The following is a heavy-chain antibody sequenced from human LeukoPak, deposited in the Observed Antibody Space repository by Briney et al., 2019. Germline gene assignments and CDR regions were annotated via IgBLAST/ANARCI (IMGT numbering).Heavy chain of an antibody. D-gene: IGHD3-9*01. J-gene: IGHJ4*02. CDR1: GYTFTTYY. CDR2: INPSGGST. V-gene: IGHV1-46*01. Sequence: GASVKVCCNASGYTFTTYYMLWGRQARGQGLEWMGIINPSGGSTSYAQKFQGRVTMTRDTSTSTVYMELSSLRSEDTAVYYCARDRRTEILTAYYNFDYWGQGTLATVSS. CDR3: ARDRRTEILTAYYNFDY.